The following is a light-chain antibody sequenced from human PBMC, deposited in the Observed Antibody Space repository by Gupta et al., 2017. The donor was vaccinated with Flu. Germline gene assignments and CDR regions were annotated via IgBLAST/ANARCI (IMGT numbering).Light chain of an antibody. CDR2: KND. CDR3: ASWDASLSGGV. Sequence: QSALTQPPSASGTPGLSVIISCSGSSSNVGSKYVSWYQQLPRMAPKLLIYKNDERPSGVPDRFSGSKSGNSASLAISGLRAEDEADDYCASWDASLSGGVFGGGTKLTVL. CDR1: SSNVGSKY. J-gene: IGLJ3*02. V-gene: IGLV1-47*01.